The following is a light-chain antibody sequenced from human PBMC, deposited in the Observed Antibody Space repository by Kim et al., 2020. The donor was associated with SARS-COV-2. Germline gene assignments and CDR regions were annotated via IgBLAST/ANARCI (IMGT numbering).Light chain of an antibody. V-gene: IGKV3-15*01. CDR2: GAS. CDR1: QSVSSN. Sequence: ATLSVSPGERVTLSCRASQSVSSNLAWYRQRPSQPPRLLFYGASTRATGIPARFSGSGSGTDFTLTITGLQSEDFASQQYDSLPRTFGQGTKL. CDR3: DSLPRT. J-gene: IGKJ1*01.